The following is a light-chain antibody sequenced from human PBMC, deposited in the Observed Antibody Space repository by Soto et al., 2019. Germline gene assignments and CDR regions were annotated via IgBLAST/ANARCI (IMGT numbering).Light chain of an antibody. V-gene: IGLV2-23*01. J-gene: IGLJ2*01. CDR2: EAD. CDR3: SSYAGDSALI. CDR1: RSDVGSYNF. Sequence: QSALTQPASVSRSPGQSISISCTGSRSDVGSYNFVSWYQLFPGKAPKLIIYEADKRPSGVSSRFSGSKSGFTASLTISGLQAEDEADYFCSSYAGDSALIFGGGTQLTVL.